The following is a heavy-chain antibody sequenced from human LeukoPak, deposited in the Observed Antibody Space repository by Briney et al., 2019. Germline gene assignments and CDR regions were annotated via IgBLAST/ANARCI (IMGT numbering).Heavy chain of an antibody. Sequence: ASVKVSCKASGYTFTSYGVSWVRQAPGQGLEWMGWISAYNSNTNSAQKFQGRVTITTDTSTSTAYMELRSLRSDDTALYYCARDKAAGPYYFDYWGQGTLVTVSS. D-gene: IGHD6-13*01. V-gene: IGHV1-18*01. CDR3: ARDKAAGPYYFDY. J-gene: IGHJ4*02. CDR2: ISAYNSNT. CDR1: GYTFTSYG.